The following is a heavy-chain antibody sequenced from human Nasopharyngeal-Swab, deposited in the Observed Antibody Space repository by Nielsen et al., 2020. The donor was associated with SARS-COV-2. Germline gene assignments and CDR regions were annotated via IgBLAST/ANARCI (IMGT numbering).Heavy chain of an antibody. Sequence: PGKGLEWIGSIYYSGSTNYNPSLKSRVTISVDTSKNQFSLKLSSVTAADTAVYYCAREVRGIAARPYSDYYYGMDVWGQGTTVTVSS. CDR3: AREVRGIAARPYSDYYYGMDV. V-gene: IGHV4-59*13. D-gene: IGHD6-6*01. J-gene: IGHJ6*02. CDR2: IYYSGST.